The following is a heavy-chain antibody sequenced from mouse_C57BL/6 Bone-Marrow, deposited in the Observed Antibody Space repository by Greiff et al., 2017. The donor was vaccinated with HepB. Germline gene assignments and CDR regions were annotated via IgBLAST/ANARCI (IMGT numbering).Heavy chain of an antibody. D-gene: IGHD1-3*01. CDR1: GFTFSSYG. Sequence: EVQLVESGGDLVKPGGSLKLSCAASGFTFSSYGMPWVRQTPDKRLEWVATISSGGSYTYYPDSVKGRFTISRDKAKNTLYLQMSSLKSEDTAMYDCARHEVGGPYFDYWGQGTTLTVSS. CDR3: ARHEVGGPYFDY. CDR2: ISSGGSYT. V-gene: IGHV5-6*01. J-gene: IGHJ2*01.